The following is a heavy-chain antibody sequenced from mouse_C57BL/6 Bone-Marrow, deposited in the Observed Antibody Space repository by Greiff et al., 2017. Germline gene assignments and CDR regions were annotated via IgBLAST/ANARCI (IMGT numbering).Heavy chain of an antibody. CDR2: IHPNSGST. CDR3: AIYYYGSSSFAY. Sequence: QVQLQQPGAELVKPGASVKLSCKASGYTFTSYWMHWVKQRPGQGLEWIGMIHPNSGSTNYNEKFKSKATLTVDKSSSTAYMQRSSLTSEDSAVYYCAIYYYGSSSFAYWGQGTLVTVSA. V-gene: IGHV1-64*01. D-gene: IGHD1-1*01. CDR1: GYTFTSYW. J-gene: IGHJ3*01.